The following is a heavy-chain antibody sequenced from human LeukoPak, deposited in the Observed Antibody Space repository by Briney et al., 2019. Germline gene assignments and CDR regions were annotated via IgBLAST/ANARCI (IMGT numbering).Heavy chain of an antibody. CDR3: ARGRAYYDFWSGEYYYYYYMDV. V-gene: IGHV1-69*05. CDR2: IIPIFGTA. CDR1: GGTFSSYA. J-gene: IGHJ6*03. D-gene: IGHD3-3*01. Sequence: SVKVSCKASGGTFSSYAISWVRQAPGQGLEWMGRIIPIFGTANYAQKFQGRVTITTDESTSTAYMELSSLRYEDTAVYYCARGRAYYDFWSGEYYYYYYMDVWGKGTTVTVSS.